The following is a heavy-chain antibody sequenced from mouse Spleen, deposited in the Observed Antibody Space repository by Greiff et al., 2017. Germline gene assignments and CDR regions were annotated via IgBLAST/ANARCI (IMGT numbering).Heavy chain of an antibody. J-gene: IGHJ2*01. D-gene: IGHD2-12*01. Sequence: EVQLVESGPGLVKPSQSLSLTCSVTGYSITSGYYWNWIRQFPGNKLEWMGYISYDGSNNYNPSLKNRISITRDTSKNQFFLKLNSVTTEDTATYYCARDGYSYYSYGFDYWGQGTTLTVSS. CDR2: ISYDGSN. V-gene: IGHV3-6*01. CDR3: ARDGYSYYSYGFDY. CDR1: GYSITSGYY.